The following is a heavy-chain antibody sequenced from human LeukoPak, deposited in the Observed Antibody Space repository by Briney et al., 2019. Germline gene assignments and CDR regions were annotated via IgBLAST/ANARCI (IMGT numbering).Heavy chain of an antibody. Sequence: SETLSLTCTVSGYSISSGYYWGWIRQPPGKGLEWIGSIYHSGSTYYNPSLKSRVTISVDTSKNQFSLKLSSVTAADTAVYYCARHGRSSYYYDSSGIHWGQGTLVTVSS. J-gene: IGHJ4*02. CDR1: GYSISSGYY. CDR3: ARHGRSSYYYDSSGIH. D-gene: IGHD3-22*01. V-gene: IGHV4-38-2*02. CDR2: IYHSGST.